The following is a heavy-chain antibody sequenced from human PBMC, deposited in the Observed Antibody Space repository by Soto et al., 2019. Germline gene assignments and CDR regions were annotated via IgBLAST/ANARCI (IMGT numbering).Heavy chain of an antibody. CDR2: ISSSSSTI. Sequence: PGGSLRLSCAASGFTFSSYSMNWVRQAPGKGLEWVSYISSSSSTIYYADSVKGRFTISRDNAKNSLYLQMNSLRAEDTAVYYCARVWDNYGVLIYYYMDVWGKGTTVTVSS. CDR1: GFTFSSYS. CDR3: ARVWDNYGVLIYYYMDV. D-gene: IGHD4-17*01. J-gene: IGHJ6*03. V-gene: IGHV3-48*01.